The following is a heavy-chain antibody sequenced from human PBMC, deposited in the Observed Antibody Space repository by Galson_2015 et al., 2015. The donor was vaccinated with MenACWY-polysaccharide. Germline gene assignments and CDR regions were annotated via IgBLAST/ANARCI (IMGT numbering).Heavy chain of an antibody. J-gene: IGHJ4*02. D-gene: IGHD6-13*01. CDR1: GFTFSSYS. CDR2: ISSSSSYI. Sequence: SLRLSCAASGFTFSSYSMNWVRQAPGKGLEWVSSISSSSSYIYYADSVKGRFTISRDNAKNSLYLQMNSLRAEDTAMYYCARDTLSSSWYYFDYWGQGTLVTVSS. V-gene: IGHV3-21*01. CDR3: ARDTLSSSWYYFDY.